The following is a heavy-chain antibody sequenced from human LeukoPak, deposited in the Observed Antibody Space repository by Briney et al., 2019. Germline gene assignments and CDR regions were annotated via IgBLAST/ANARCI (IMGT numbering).Heavy chain of an antibody. J-gene: IGHJ3*01. CDR2: ICPNSGDT. V-gene: IGHV1-2*02. D-gene: IGHD1-26*01. CDR1: GYTLTPYY. CDR3: ARIISYGGSDGFDL. Sequence: ASVKVSCKASGYTLTPYYIHWVRQAPGQGLEWMGWICPNSGDTDYAQKFKGRVTMTRDTPISTVYMTLSSLRSDDTAMYYCARIISYGGSDGFDLWGQGTMVTVSS.